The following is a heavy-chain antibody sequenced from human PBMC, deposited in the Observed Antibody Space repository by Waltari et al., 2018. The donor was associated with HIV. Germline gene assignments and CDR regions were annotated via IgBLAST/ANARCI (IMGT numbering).Heavy chain of an antibody. J-gene: IGHJ4*02. CDR3: ARDLGYSYGYVSDY. CDR2: IKQDGSEK. Sequence: EVQLVESGGGLVQPGGSLRLSCAASGFTFSSYWMSWVRQAPGKGLEWVANIKQDGSEKYYLDSVKGRFTISRDNTKNSLYLQMNSLRAEDTAVYYCARDLGYSYGYVSDYWGQGTLVTVSS. V-gene: IGHV3-7*01. CDR1: GFTFSSYW. D-gene: IGHD5-18*01.